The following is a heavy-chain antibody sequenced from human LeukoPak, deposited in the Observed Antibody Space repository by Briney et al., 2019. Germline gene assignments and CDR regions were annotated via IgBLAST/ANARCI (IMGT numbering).Heavy chain of an antibody. CDR2: ISYDGSNK. V-gene: IGHV3-30-3*01. J-gene: IGHJ6*02. CDR3: ARAAAGYYYGMDV. CDR1: GFTFSSYA. Sequence: HPGGSLRLSCAASGFTFSSYAMHWVRQAPGKGLEWVAVISYDGSNKYYADSVKGRFTISRDNSKNTLYLQMNSLRAEDTAVYYCARAAAGYYYGMDVWGQGTTVTVSS. D-gene: IGHD6-13*01.